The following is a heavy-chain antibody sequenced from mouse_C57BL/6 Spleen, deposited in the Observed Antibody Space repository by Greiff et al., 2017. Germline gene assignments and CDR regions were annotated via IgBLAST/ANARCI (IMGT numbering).Heavy chain of an antibody. D-gene: IGHD1-1*01. CDR1: GYAFSSYW. V-gene: IGHV1-80*01. Sequence: VQLQQSGAELVKPGASVKISCKASGYAFSSYWMNWVKQRPGKGLEWIGQIYPGDGDTNYNGKFKGKATLTADKSSSTAYMQLSSLTSEDSAVYFCARWYYGSSSYFDYWGQGTTLTVSS. J-gene: IGHJ2*01. CDR3: ARWYYGSSSYFDY. CDR2: IYPGDGDT.